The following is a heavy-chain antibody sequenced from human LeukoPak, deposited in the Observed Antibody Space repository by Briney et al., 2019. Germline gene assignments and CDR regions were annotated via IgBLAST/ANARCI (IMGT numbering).Heavy chain of an antibody. D-gene: IGHD3-10*01. V-gene: IGHV3-33*01. Sequence: GGSLRLSCAASGFTFSSYGMHWVRQAPGKGLEWVAVIWYDGSNKYYADSVEGRFTISRDNSKNTLYLQMNSLRAEDTAVYYCARDTHYYGSGSPDAFDIWGQGTMVTVSS. J-gene: IGHJ3*02. CDR1: GFTFSSYG. CDR3: ARDTHYYGSGSPDAFDI. CDR2: IWYDGSNK.